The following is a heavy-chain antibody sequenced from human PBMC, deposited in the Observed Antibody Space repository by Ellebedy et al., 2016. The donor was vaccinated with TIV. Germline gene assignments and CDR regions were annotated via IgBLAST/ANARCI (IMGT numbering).Heavy chain of an antibody. Sequence: PGESLKISCAASGFTFDHYAMHLVRQAPGKGLEWVAGISWNRDHIAYADSVKGRFTISRDNAKNSLYLQMNGLRPEDTALYYCAKDEIRTLLCMDVWGQGTTVTVSS. J-gene: IGHJ6*02. CDR3: AKDEIRTLLCMDV. CDR1: GFTFDHYA. D-gene: IGHD2-15*01. CDR2: ISWNRDHI. V-gene: IGHV3-9*01.